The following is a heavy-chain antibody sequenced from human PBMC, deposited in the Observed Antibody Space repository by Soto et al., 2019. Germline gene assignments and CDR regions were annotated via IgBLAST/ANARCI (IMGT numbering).Heavy chain of an antibody. Sequence: GASLKISCKASGYSFTTYWIGWVRQMPGKGLEWMGIIYPGDSDTRYSPPFQGQVTISADKSISTAYLQWSSLKASDSAMFYCARKDIAGNSVDFWGQGTLVTVSS. J-gene: IGHJ4*02. CDR3: ARKDIAGNSVDF. V-gene: IGHV5-51*01. CDR1: GYSFTTYW. CDR2: IYPGDSDT. D-gene: IGHD6-13*01.